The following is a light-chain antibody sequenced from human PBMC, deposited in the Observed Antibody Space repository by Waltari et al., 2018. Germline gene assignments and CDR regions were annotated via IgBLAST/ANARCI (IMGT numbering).Light chain of an antibody. CDR2: VNT. CDR3: QSYDSSPYVV. J-gene: IGLJ3*02. CDR1: NSNIGAGYD. Sequence: QSVLTQPPSVSGAPGQRVTISCTGNNSNIGAGYDVHWYQQLPGTAPKLLIYVNTNRPSGVPDRFSGSKSGTSASLAITGLQAEDEADYYCQSYDSSPYVVFGGGTRLTVL. V-gene: IGLV1-40*01.